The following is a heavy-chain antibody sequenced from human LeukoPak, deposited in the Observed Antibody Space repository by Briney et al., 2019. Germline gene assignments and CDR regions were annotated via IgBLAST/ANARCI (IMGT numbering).Heavy chain of an antibody. V-gene: IGHV4-39*07. D-gene: IGHD2-15*01. CDR2: IYYSGST. CDR3: ASREEDCSGGSCYFDY. J-gene: IGHJ4*02. CDR1: GGSISSSSYY. Sequence: SETLSLTCTVSGGSISSSSYYWGWIRQPPGKGLEWIGSIYYSGSTYYNPSLKSRVTISVDTSKNQFSLKLSSVTAAVTAVYYCASREEDCSGGSCYFDYWGQGTLVTVSS.